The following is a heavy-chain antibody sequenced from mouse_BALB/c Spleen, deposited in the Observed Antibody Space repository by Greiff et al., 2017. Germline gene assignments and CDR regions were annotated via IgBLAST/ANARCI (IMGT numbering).Heavy chain of an antibody. J-gene: IGHJ2*01. D-gene: IGHD1-1*01. CDR2: IWGGGST. Sequence: VHLVESGPGLVAPSQSLSITCTVSGFSLSRYSVHWVRQPPGKGLEWLGMIWGGGSTDYNAALNSRLSISTDNSKSQVFLTMNSLQTDDTAMYYCARNYYGSRGHFAYWGQGTTLTVSA. CDR3: ARNYYGSRGHFAY. V-gene: IGHV2-6-4*01. CDR1: GFSLSRYS.